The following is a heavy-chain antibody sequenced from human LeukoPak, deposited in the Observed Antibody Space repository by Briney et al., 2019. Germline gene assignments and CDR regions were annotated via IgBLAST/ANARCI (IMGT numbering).Heavy chain of an antibody. CDR2: INPSGGST. CDR1: GYTFTSYY. Sequence: ASVKVSCKASGYTFTSYYMHWVRQAPGQGLEWMGIINPSGGSTSYAQKFQGRVTMTRDTSTSTAYMELRSLRSDDTAVYYCARDRYCSGGSCYSFLFDYWGQGTLVTVSS. V-gene: IGHV1-46*01. J-gene: IGHJ4*02. CDR3: ARDRYCSGGSCYSFLFDY. D-gene: IGHD2-15*01.